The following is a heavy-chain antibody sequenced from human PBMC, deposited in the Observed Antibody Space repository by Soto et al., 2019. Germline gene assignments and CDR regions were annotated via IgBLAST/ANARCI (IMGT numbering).Heavy chain of an antibody. CDR1: GGAVSSGSYY. CDR2: IYYSGST. V-gene: IGHV4-61*01. J-gene: IGHJ4*02. CDR3: ARELGLRYFDWLTFGY. D-gene: IGHD3-9*01. Sequence: SETLSLTCTVSGGAVSSGSYYWSWIRQPPGKGLEWIGYIYYSGSTNYNPSLKSRVTIAVDTSKNQFSLKLSSVTAADTAVYYCARELGLRYFDWLTFGYWGQGALVTVSS.